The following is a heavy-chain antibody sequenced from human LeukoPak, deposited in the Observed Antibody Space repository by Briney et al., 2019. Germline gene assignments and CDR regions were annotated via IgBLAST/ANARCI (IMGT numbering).Heavy chain of an antibody. V-gene: IGHV3-66*01. D-gene: IGHD1-1*01. Sequence: GGSLRLSCAASGFTVSSNYMSWVRQTPGKGLEWVSTIYSGGFTYYADSVKGRFTISRDNSRNTLFLQMDRLTVEDTALYYCAKGPRALDHSTHRFDYWGKGTLVTVSS. CDR1: GFTVSSNY. CDR3: AKGPRALDHSTHRFDY. J-gene: IGHJ4*02. CDR2: IYSGGFT.